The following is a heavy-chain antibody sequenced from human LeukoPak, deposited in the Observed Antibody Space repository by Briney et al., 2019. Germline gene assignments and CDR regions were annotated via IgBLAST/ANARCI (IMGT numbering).Heavy chain of an antibody. V-gene: IGHV3-7*01. CDR2: INQDGSAK. CDR1: GFTFSNYW. D-gene: IGHD3-3*01. Sequence: PGGSLRLSCAASGFTFSNYWMQWVRQAPGQGLEWVANINQDGSAKYYVDSVKGRFTVSKDSAKNSLYLQMNSLRVDATAVYYCTRGDPDFWGRGTLVTVSS. CDR3: TRGDPDF. J-gene: IGHJ4*02.